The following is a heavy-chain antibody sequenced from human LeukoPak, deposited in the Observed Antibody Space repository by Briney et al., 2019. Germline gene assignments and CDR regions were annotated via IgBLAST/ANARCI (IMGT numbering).Heavy chain of an antibody. D-gene: IGHD2-2*01. V-gene: IGHV3-11*01. CDR2: ISSSGSTI. CDR1: GFTFSDYY. J-gene: IGHJ4*02. Sequence: GGSLRLSCAASGFTFSDYYMSWIRQAPGKGLEWVSYISSSGSTIYYADSVKGRFTISRDNAKNSLYLQMNSPRAEDTAVYYCARVVSSTAYLDYWGQGTLVTVSS. CDR3: ARVVSSTAYLDY.